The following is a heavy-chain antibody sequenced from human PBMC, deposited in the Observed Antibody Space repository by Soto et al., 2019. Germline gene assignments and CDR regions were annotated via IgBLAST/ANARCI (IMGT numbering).Heavy chain of an antibody. CDR3: ATRITMVRGAYGPRGCWFDP. Sequence: SETLSLTCAVYGGSFSCYYGSWIRQPPGKGLEWIGEINHSGSTNYNPSLKSRVTISVDTSKNQFSLKLSSVTAADTAVYYCATRITMVRGAYGPRGCWFDPWGQGTLVTVSS. J-gene: IGHJ5*02. CDR2: INHSGST. CDR1: GGSFSCYY. V-gene: IGHV4-34*01. D-gene: IGHD3-10*01.